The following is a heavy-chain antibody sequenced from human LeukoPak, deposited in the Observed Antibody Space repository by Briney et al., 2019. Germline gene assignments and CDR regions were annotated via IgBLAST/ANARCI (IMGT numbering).Heavy chain of an antibody. CDR3: AREQPYYYDSSGTALMAEIKYYFDY. D-gene: IGHD3-22*01. CDR2: INWNGGST. CDR1: AFTFDDYG. Sequence: PGGSLRLSCAASAFTFDDYGMSWVRQAPGKGLEWVSGINWNGGSTGYADSVKGRFTISRDNAKNSLYLQMNSLRAEDTGVYYCAREQPYYYDSSGTALMAEIKYYFDYWGQGTLVTVSS. J-gene: IGHJ4*02. V-gene: IGHV3-20*04.